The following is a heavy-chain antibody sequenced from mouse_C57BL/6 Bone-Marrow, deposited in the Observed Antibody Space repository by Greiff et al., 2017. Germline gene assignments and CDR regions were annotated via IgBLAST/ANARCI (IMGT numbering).Heavy chain of an antibody. Sequence: EVKLVESGGGLVRPGGSLKLSCAASGFTFSDFGMHWVRQAPEKGLEWVAYISSGSSTIYYADTVKGRFTISRDNAKNTLFLQMTSLRSEDTAMYYCARPLPEDYWGQGTSVTVSS. CDR1: GFTFSDFG. J-gene: IGHJ4*01. CDR2: ISSGSSTI. V-gene: IGHV5-17*01. CDR3: ARPLPEDY.